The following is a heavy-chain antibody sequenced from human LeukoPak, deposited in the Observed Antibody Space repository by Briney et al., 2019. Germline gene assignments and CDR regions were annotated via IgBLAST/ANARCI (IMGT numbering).Heavy chain of an antibody. CDR1: GFTFGSYT. Sequence: GGSLRLSCAASGFTFGSYTMHWVRQAPGKGLDWVALIAYDGSEKSYADSVKGRFTISRHNTKNTLYLQINILRAEDTAVYYCARDLYSYGPFDYWGQGTLVTVSS. CDR2: IAYDGSEK. CDR3: ARDLYSYGPFDY. D-gene: IGHD5-18*01. J-gene: IGHJ4*02. V-gene: IGHV3-30*04.